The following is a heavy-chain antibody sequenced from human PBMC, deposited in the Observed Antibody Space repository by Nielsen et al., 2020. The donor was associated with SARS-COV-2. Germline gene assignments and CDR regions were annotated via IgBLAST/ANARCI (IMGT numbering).Heavy chain of an antibody. Sequence: GESLKISCAASGFAFRTHSMNWLRQAPGKGLEWISYISSGGHSIYYADSVKGRFTISRDNGENSLYLQMNSLGADDTALYYCARGELLERNECFDMWGQGTMVTVSS. V-gene: IGHV3-48*04. CDR3: ARGELLERNECFDM. CDR2: ISSGGHSI. J-gene: IGHJ3*02. CDR1: GFAFRTHS. D-gene: IGHD1-26*01.